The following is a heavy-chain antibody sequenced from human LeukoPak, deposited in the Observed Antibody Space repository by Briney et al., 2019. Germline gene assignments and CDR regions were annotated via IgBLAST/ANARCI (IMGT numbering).Heavy chain of an antibody. V-gene: IGHV3-30-3*01. Sequence: PGGSPRLSCAASGFTFSNYAMHWVRQAPGKGLEWVAVISYDGSSKKYADSVKGRFPISRDNSRNTLYLQMNSLRAEDTAVYYCARGLFTGGTYYGYWGQGTLVTVSS. D-gene: IGHD1-26*01. CDR2: ISYDGSSK. CDR3: ARGLFTGGTYYGY. CDR1: GFTFSNYA. J-gene: IGHJ4*02.